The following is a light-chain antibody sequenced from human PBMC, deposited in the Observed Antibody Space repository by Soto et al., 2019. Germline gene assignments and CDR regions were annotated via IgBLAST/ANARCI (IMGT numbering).Light chain of an antibody. CDR1: SSNIGSNA. J-gene: IGLJ2*01. CDR2: SNN. V-gene: IGLV1-44*01. Sequence: QSVLTQPPSASGTPGQRVTISCSGSSSNIGSNAVNWYQQLPGTAPKLLIYSNNQRPSGVPDRFSGSKSGTSASLAISGLQSEDEADYYCATWDDSLSGQVVFGGGTQLTVL. CDR3: ATWDDSLSGQVV.